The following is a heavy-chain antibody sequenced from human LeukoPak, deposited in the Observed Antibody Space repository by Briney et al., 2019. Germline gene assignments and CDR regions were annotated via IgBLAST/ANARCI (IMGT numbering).Heavy chain of an antibody. Sequence: SETLSLTCTVSGGSISSYYWSWIRQPPGKGLEWIGYIYYSGSTNYNPSLKSRVTISVDTSKNQFSVDLSSVTAADTAVYYCARARYNWFDPWGQGTLVTVSS. CDR3: ARARYNWFDP. J-gene: IGHJ5*02. CDR2: IYYSGST. V-gene: IGHV4-59*01. CDR1: GGSISSYY.